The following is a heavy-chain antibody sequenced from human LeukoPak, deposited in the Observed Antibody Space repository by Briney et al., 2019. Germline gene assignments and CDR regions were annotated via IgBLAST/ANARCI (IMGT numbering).Heavy chain of an antibody. D-gene: IGHD6-6*01. CDR2: IYYSGST. Sequence: SQTLSLTCTVSGGSISSGGYYWSWIRQHPGKGLEWIGYIYYSGSTYYNPSLKSQVTISVDTFKNQFSLKLSSVTAADTAVYYCARDREPSSLISYYYYYGMDVWGQGTTVTVSS. CDR3: ARDREPSSLISYYYYYGMDV. CDR1: GGSISSGGYY. V-gene: IGHV4-31*01. J-gene: IGHJ6*02.